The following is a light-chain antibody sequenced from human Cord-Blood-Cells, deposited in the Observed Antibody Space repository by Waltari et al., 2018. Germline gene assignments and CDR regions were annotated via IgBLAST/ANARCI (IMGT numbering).Light chain of an antibody. Sequence: EIVMTQSPATLSVSPGERATLSCRASPGVSSNLAWYQQKPGQAPRLLIYGASTRATGIPARFSGSGSGTEFTLTISSLQSEDFAVYYCQQYNNWPLTFGQGTKVEIK. J-gene: IGKJ1*01. V-gene: IGKV3-15*01. CDR3: QQYNNWPLT. CDR2: GAS. CDR1: PGVSSN.